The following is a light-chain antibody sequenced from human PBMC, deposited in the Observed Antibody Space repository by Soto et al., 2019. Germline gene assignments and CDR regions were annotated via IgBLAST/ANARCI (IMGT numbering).Light chain of an antibody. V-gene: IGLV2-14*01. CDR3: SSYTSGTSLYV. CDR1: SSDVGGYNY. J-gene: IGLJ1*01. Sequence: QSALTQPASVSGSPGQSITISCTGTSSDVGGYNYVSWYQHHAGKAPRLMIYASSNRPSGVSHRFSGSRSGNTASLTISGRQEEDEADYYCSSYTSGTSLYVFGTGTKLTVL. CDR2: ASS.